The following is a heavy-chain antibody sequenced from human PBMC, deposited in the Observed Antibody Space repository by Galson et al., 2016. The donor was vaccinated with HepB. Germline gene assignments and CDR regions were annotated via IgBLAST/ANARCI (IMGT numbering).Heavy chain of an antibody. D-gene: IGHD3-16*01. CDR3: AKDRGGRHLWGLHGMDV. Sequence: SLRLSCAASGFSVSGKYMRWARQAPGKGLEWVSAIFSGDATYYRDSAKGRFTISRDTSKNTLYLQIDSLRVEDTAVYYCAKDRGGRHLWGLHGMDVWGQGTTVTVSS. V-gene: IGHV3-53*01. CDR2: IFSGDAT. CDR1: GFSVSGKY. J-gene: IGHJ6*02.